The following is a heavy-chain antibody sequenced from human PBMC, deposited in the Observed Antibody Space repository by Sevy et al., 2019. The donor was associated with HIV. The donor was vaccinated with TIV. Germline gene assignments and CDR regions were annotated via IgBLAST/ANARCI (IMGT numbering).Heavy chain of an antibody. Sequence: ETLSLTCAVYGGSFSGYYWSWFRQPPGKGLEWIGEINHSGSTNYNPSLKSRVTISIGTSNNQFSLKLSSVTAADTAVYYCARHCSSTNCSHSFDIWGQGTMVTVSS. CDR1: GGSFSGYY. D-gene: IGHD2-2*01. J-gene: IGHJ3*02. CDR3: ARHCSSTNCSHSFDI. V-gene: IGHV4-34*01. CDR2: INHSGST.